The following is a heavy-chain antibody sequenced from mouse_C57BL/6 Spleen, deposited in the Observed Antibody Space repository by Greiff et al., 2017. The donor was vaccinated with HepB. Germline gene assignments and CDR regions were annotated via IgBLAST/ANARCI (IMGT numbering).Heavy chain of an antibody. V-gene: IGHV5-4*01. Sequence: EVQVVESGGGLVKPGGSLKLSCAASGFTFSSYAMSWVRQTPEKRLEWVATISDGGSYTYYPDNVKGRFTISRDNAKNNLYLQMSHLKSEDTAMYYCARVRLRGAMDYWGQGTSVTVSS. J-gene: IGHJ4*01. CDR3: ARVRLRGAMDY. CDR2: ISDGGSYT. CDR1: GFTFSSYA. D-gene: IGHD2-4*01.